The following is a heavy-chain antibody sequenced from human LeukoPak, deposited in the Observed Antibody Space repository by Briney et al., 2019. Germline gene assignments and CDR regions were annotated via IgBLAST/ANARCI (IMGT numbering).Heavy chain of an antibody. CDR3: ARVLRGQQLDH. D-gene: IGHD6-13*01. J-gene: IGHJ4*02. Sequence: WGSLRLSCAASGFSFSSYEMNWVRQAPGKGLEWVSYISSSGSTMYYADSVKGRFTISRDSAKNSLYLQMNSLRAEDTAVYYCARVLRGQQLDHWGQGTLVTVSS. CDR2: ISSSGSTM. CDR1: GFSFSSYE. V-gene: IGHV3-48*03.